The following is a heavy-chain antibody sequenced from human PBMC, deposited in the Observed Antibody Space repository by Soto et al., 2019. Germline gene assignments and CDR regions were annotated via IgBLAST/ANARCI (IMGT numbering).Heavy chain of an antibody. Sequence: TPSLTCAVYCGSFSGYYWSWSRQPPAKWLECIGEINHSGSTNYNPSLKSLVTISVDTSKNQFSLKLSSVTAADTAVYYCARGPLYDFWSGYYTYYYYGMDVWGQGSTVTVSS. J-gene: IGHJ6*02. CDR1: CGSFSGYY. CDR2: INHSGST. V-gene: IGHV4-34*01. CDR3: ARGPLYDFWSGYYTYYYYGMDV. D-gene: IGHD3-3*01.